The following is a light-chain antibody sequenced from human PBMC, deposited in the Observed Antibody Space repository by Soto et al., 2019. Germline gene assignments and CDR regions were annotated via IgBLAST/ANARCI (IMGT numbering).Light chain of an antibody. CDR2: GAS. CDR3: QRFYTCPQT. V-gene: IGKV3-15*01. CDR1: QSVGSN. Sequence: EVVMTQSPATLSVSPGERATLSCRASQSVGSNLAWYQQKPGQPPRLLIYGASTRATAIPARFSGSGSGTEFTLTISSLQSEDLGVYYCQRFYTCPQTFGQGTKVDTK. J-gene: IGKJ1*01.